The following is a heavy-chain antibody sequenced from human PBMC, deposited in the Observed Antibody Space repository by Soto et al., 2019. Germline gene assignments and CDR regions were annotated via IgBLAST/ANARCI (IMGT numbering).Heavy chain of an antibody. V-gene: IGHV4-59*01. CDR3: ATGWDKYYFDY. Sequence: SETLSLTCTVSGGSISSYYWSWIRQPPGKGLEWIGYIYYSGSTNYNPSLKSRVTISVDTSKNQFSLKLSSVTAADTAVYYCATGWDKYYFDYWGEGTLVTVSS. CDR1: GGSISSYY. D-gene: IGHD1-26*01. J-gene: IGHJ4*02. CDR2: IYYSGST.